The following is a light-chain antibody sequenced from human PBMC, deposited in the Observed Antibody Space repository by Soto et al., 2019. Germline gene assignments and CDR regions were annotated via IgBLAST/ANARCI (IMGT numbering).Light chain of an antibody. Sequence: QSALTQPASVSGSPGQSITISCTGTSSDVGDYNYVSWYLQHPGKAPKLIIYGVTNRPSGISNRFSGSKSGNTASLTISGLQAEDEADYYCSSYTVTNTLVFGGGTKVTVL. CDR2: GVT. J-gene: IGLJ2*01. V-gene: IGLV2-14*01. CDR1: SSDVGDYNY. CDR3: SSYTVTNTLV.